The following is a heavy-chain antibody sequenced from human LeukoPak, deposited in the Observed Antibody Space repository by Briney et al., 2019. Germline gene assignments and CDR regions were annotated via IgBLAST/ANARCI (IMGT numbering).Heavy chain of an antibody. CDR3: AKGPPIAVAGTAGGY. J-gene: IGHJ4*02. D-gene: IGHD6-19*01. CDR1: GFTFSSYA. CDR2: ISGSGGST. V-gene: IGHV3-23*01. Sequence: GGSLRLSCAASGFTFSSYAMSWVRQAPGKGLEWVSAISGSGGSTYYADSVKDRFTISRDNSKNTLYLQMNSLRAEDTAVYYCAKGPPIAVAGTAGGYWGQGTLVTVSS.